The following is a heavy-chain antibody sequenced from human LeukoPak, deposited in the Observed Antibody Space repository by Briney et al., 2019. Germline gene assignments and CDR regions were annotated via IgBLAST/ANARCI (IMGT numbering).Heavy chain of an antibody. V-gene: IGHV3-66*04. J-gene: IGHJ4*02. Sequence: GGSLRLSCAASGFTVSSNYMNWVRQAPGKGLEWVSVIYSGDTTYYTDSVKGRFTISRDNSKNTLYLQMNSLRAEDPAVYYCARLTPKDYFDYWGQGTLVTVSS. CDR2: IYSGDTT. CDR1: GFTVSSNY. CDR3: ARLTPKDYFDY.